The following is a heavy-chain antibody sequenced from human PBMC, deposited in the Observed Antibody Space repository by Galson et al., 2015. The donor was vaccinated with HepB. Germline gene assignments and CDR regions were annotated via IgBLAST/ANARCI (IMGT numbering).Heavy chain of an antibody. J-gene: IGHJ1*01. CDR2: TSPYNGNV. D-gene: IGHD6-13*01. V-gene: IGHV1-18*01. CDR1: GYFFKDYG. Sequence: SCKASGYFFKDYGINWVRQAPGRGLEWLGWTSPYNGNVNYAQEFQGRVTMTSDTSTSTVFMDLGSLTGDDTAIYYCARDVGIRSWYKIGYLPHWGQGTLVTDTS. CDR3: ARDVGIRSWYKIGYLPH.